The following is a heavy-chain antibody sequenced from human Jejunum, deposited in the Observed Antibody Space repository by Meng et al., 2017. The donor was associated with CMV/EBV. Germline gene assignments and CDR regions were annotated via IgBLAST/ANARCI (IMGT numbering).Heavy chain of an antibody. CDR3: AKESMARNYFDY. J-gene: IGHJ4*02. V-gene: IGHV3-21*01. Sequence: AASGFTFSTYTMNWVRQAPGKGLEWVSSISPSSNYIYYADSVKGRFTISRGNAKNSLYLEMNSLRADDTAVYYCAKESMARNYFDYWGQGTLVTVSS. D-gene: IGHD2/OR15-2a*01. CDR2: ISPSSNYI. CDR1: GFTFSTYT.